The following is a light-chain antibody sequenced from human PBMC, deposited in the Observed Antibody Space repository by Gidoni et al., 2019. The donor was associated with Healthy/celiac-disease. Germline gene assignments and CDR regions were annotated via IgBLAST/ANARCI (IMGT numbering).Light chain of an antibody. CDR3: QQSYSTSWT. CDR1: QSISSY. V-gene: IGKV1-39*01. Sequence: DIQMTQSPSSRSASVGDRVTITCRASQSISSYLNWYQQKPGKDPKLLIYAASSLQSGVPSRFSVSGSGTDFTLTISSLQPEDFATYYCQQSYSTSWTFGQGTKVEIK. CDR2: AAS. J-gene: IGKJ1*01.